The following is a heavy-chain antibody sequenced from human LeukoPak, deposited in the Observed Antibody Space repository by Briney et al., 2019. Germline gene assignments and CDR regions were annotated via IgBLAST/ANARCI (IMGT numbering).Heavy chain of an antibody. Sequence: ASVKVSCKASGYILSSYDINWVRQATGQGLEWIGLMNPNSGNTGYAQKFQGRVTITRNTSTSTAYMELSSLRSEDTAVYYCARRTTDSSGYYYDTKYFHYWGQGTLVTVSS. V-gene: IGHV1-8*01. CDR1: GYILSSYD. J-gene: IGHJ1*01. CDR3: ARRTTDSSGYYYDTKYFHY. CDR2: MNPNSGNT. D-gene: IGHD3-22*01.